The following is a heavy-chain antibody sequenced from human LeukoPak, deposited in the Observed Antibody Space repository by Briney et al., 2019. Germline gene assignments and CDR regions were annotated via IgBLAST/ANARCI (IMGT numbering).Heavy chain of an antibody. J-gene: IGHJ4*02. D-gene: IGHD5-18*01. CDR2: INPSSGST. CDR3: ARVLGAHRYGSIDH. Sequence: ASVKVSCTASGYTFTXXXXXXXRQAPGQGLXXXXIINPSSGSTSYAQXXXGRVXMTXDTSTSTVYMELSSLRSEDTAIYYCARVLGAHRYGSIDHWGQGTLVTVSS. V-gene: IGHV1-46*01. CDR1: GYTFTXXX.